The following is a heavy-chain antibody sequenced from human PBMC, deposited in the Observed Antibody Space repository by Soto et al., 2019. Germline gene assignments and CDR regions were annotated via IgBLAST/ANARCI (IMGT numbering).Heavy chain of an antibody. V-gene: IGHV1-46*01. D-gene: IGHD2-2*02. J-gene: IGHJ6*02. Sequence: ASVKVSCKASGYTFTCYYMHWVRQAPGQGLEWMGIINPSGGSTSYAQKFQGRVTMTRDTSTSTVYMELSSLRSEDTAVYYCARDRVYCSSTSCYTFRALSRPYYYGMDVWGQGTTVTVSS. CDR2: INPSGGST. CDR3: ARDRVYCSSTSCYTFRALSRPYYYGMDV. CDR1: GYTFTCYY.